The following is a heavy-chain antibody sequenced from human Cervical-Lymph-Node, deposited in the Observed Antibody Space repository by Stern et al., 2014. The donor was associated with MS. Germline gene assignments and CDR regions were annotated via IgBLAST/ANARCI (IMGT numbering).Heavy chain of an antibody. V-gene: IGHV3-21*01. D-gene: IGHD2-15*01. J-gene: IGHJ6*02. Sequence: EVQLVESGGGLVKPGGSLRLSCAASGFTFNTYTMNWVRQAPGKGLEWLSSITYSSSFIYYADSVKGRFIISRDNAKNSLYLQMNSLRAEDTAVYYCARKVVVAAQSMDVWGQGTTVTVSS. CDR3: ARKVVVAAQSMDV. CDR1: GFTFNTYT. CDR2: ITYSSSFI.